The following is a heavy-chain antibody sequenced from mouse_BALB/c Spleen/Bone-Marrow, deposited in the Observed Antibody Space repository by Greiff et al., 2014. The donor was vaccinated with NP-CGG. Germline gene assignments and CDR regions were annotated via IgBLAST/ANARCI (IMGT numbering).Heavy chain of an antibody. J-gene: IGHJ2*01. Sequence: VQLQQSXSVLVRPGASVKLSCKASGYTFTSSWMHWAKQRPGQGLEWIGEIHPNSGNTNYNEKFKGKATLTVDTSSSTAYVDLSSLTSEDSAVYYCANYYGSSSYWGQGTTLTGSS. CDR1: GYTFTSSW. V-gene: IGHV1S130*01. CDR2: IHPNSGNT. CDR3: ANYYGSSSY. D-gene: IGHD1-1*01.